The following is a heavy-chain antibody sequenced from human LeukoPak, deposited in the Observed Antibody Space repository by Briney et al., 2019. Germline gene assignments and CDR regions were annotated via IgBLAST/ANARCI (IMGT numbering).Heavy chain of an antibody. CDR1: GFTFSSYS. CDR3: ARGSGI. J-gene: IGHJ3*02. CDR2: ISTSRSII. V-gene: IGHV3-48*02. Sequence: PGGSLRLSCAASGFTFSSYSMNWVRQAPGTGLEWVSYISTSRSIIHYADSVRGRFTISRDNAKNSLYLQMSSLRDEDTAVYYCARGSGIWGQGTMVTVSS.